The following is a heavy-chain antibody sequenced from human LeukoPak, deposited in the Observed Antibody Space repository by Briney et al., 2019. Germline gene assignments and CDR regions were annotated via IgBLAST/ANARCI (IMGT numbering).Heavy chain of an antibody. Sequence: PSETLSLTCTVSGGSISSSSYYWGWIRQPPGKGLEWIGRIYYSGSTYYNPSLKSRVTISVDTSKNQFSLKLSSVTAADTAVYYCARVSVVVAATADWFDPWGQGTLVTVSS. D-gene: IGHD2-15*01. CDR2: IYYSGST. CDR1: GGSISSSSYY. J-gene: IGHJ5*02. V-gene: IGHV4-39*07. CDR3: ARVSVVVAATADWFDP.